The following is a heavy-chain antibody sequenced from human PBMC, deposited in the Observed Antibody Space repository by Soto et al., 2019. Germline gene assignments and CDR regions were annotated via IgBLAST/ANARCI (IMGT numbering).Heavy chain of an antibody. CDR3: ERGGPPIDY. D-gene: IGHD3-10*01. V-gene: IGHV1-18*04. J-gene: IGHJ4*02. Sequence: ASVKVSCKASGYTFTSNYIHWVRQAPGQGPEWMGWISNYNGNTNYAQKFQGRVTMTTDTSASTAYMELSSLRSEDTAVYYCERGGPPIDYWGQGTLVTVSS. CDR2: ISNYNGNT. CDR1: GYTFTSNY.